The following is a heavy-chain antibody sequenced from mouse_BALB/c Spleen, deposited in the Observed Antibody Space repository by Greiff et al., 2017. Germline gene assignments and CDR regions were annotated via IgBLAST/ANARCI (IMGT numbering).Heavy chain of an antibody. J-gene: IGHJ3*01. CDR3: ARTPYLYGSTWFAY. CDR1: GFTFSSFG. Sequence: EVQVVESGGGLVQPGGSRKLSCAASGFTFSSFGMHWVRQAPEKGLEWVAYISSGSSTIYYADTVKGRFTISRDNPKNTLFLKMTSLRSEDTAMYYCARTPYLYGSTWFAYWGQGTLVTVSA. CDR2: ISSGSSTI. D-gene: IGHD1-1*01. V-gene: IGHV5-17*02.